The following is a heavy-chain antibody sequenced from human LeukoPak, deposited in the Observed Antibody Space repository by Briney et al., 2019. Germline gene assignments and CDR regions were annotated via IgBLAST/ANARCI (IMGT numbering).Heavy chain of an antibody. CDR1: GYTFTSYD. Sequence: GASVKVSCKASGYTFTSYDINWVRQATGQGLEWMGWMNPNSGNTGYAQKFQGRVTITRNTSISTAYMELSSLRSEDTAVYYCARVYWSWDADGDYGNWFDPWGQGTLVTVSS. CDR2: MNPNSGNT. J-gene: IGHJ5*02. CDR3: ARVYWSWDADGDYGNWFDP. D-gene: IGHD4-17*01. V-gene: IGHV1-8*03.